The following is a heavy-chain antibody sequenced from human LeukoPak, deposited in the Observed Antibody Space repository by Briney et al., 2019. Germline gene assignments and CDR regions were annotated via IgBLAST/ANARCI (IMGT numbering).Heavy chain of an antibody. D-gene: IGHD3-22*01. CDR1: GGSISTFY. CDR2: VYYSGST. V-gene: IGHV4-59*01. CDR3: ARVDYDSSGYSDY. Sequence: PSETLSLTCTVSGGSISTFYWSWLRQPPGKQLEWIGYVYYSGSTNYNPSFKTRVTISVDTSKNQFSLKLSSVTPADTAVYYCARVDYDSSGYSDYWGQGTLVTVSS. J-gene: IGHJ4*02.